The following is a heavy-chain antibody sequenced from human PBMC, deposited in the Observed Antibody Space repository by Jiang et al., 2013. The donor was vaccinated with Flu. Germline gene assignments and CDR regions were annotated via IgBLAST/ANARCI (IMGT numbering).Heavy chain of an antibody. J-gene: IGHJ4*02. CDR2: IYWDDAK. D-gene: IGHD2-15*01. V-gene: IGHV2-5*02. Sequence: PTQTLTLTCTFSGFSLSTSAVGVGWIRQPPGKALEWLALIYWDDAKVYSPSLKSRLSLTKDTSKNQVVLTMTNMDPVDTATYYCAHRYRGGHLNVWGQGTLVTVSS. CDR3: AHRYRGGHLNV. CDR1: GFSLSTSAVG.